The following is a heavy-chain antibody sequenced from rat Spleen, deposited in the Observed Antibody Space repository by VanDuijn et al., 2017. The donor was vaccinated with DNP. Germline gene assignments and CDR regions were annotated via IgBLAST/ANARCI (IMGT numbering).Heavy chain of an antibody. D-gene: IGHD1-6*01. CDR1: GFTFSDYY. V-gene: IGHV5-22*01. CDR3: ARHRVYYGLLGFAY. CDR2: ISYEGSGT. J-gene: IGHJ3*01. Sequence: EVQLVESGGDLVQPGRSLKLSCVASGFTFSDYYMAWVRQAPKKGLEWVTSISYEGSGTYYGDSVKGRFTISRDNAKSTLYLQMDSLRSEDTATYYCARHRVYYGLLGFAYWGQGTLVTVSS.